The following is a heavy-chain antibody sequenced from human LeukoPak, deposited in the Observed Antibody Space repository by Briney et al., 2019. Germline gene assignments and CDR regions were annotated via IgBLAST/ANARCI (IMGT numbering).Heavy chain of an antibody. V-gene: IGHV3-49*04. Sequence: GGSLRLSCTASGFTFGDYAMSWVRQAPGKGLEWVGFIRSKAYGGTTEYAASVKGSFTISRDDSKSIAYLQMNSLKTEDTAVYYCTRELARPLWFGELSVDYWSQGTLVTVS. CDR1: GFTFGDYA. J-gene: IGHJ4*02. D-gene: IGHD3-10*01. CDR2: IRSKAYGGTT. CDR3: TRELARPLWFGELSVDY.